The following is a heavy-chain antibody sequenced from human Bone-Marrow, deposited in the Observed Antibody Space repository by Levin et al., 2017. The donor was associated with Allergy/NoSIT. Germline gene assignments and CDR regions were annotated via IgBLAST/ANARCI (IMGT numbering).Heavy chain of an antibody. D-gene: IGHD2-21*02. Sequence: GESLKISCTASGFTLGDHVMSWFRQAPGKGLEWVGFIKSKAYAETTGYAASVKGRFTISRDDSKNIAYLQMNSLKTEDTAVYYCCRGPVTAAFDYWGQGTLVTVSS. CDR1: GFTLGDHV. V-gene: IGHV3-49*03. CDR2: IKSKAYAETT. CDR3: CRGPVTAAFDY. J-gene: IGHJ4*02.